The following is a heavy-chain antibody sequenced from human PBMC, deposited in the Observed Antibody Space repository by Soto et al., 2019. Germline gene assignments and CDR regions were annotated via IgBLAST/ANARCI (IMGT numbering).Heavy chain of an antibody. CDR2: IYYSGST. V-gene: IGHV4-39*01. CDR1: GGSISSSSYY. J-gene: IGHJ3*02. D-gene: IGHD2-2*01. Sequence: QLQLQESGPGLVKPSETLSLTCTVSGGSISSSSYYWGWIRQPPGKGLEWIGSIYYSGSTYYNPSLKSRVTVSVDTSKNQFSLKLSAVTAADTAVYYCARPISPEDVVPAASNRGSSGSGAFDIWGQGTMVTVSS. CDR3: ARPISPEDVVPAASNRGSSGSGAFDI.